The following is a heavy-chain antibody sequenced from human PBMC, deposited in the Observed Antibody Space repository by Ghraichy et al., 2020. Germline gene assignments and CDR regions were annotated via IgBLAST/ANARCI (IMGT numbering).Heavy chain of an antibody. CDR3: ASSVAAGPRTGLDV. J-gene: IGHJ6*02. Sequence: SETLSLTCTVSGASITTYYWTWIRQPPGKGLEYIAYIYYKGDINYNPSLKSRVTISLDTSKNQFSLKLTSVTAADTAVYYCASSVAAGPRTGLDVWGQGTTVTVSS. V-gene: IGHV4-59*08. CDR2: IYYKGDI. D-gene: IGHD2-15*01. CDR1: GASITTYY.